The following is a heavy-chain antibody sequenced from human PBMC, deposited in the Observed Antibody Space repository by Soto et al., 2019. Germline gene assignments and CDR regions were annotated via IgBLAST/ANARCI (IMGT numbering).Heavy chain of an antibody. Sequence: MQLVQSGPEVKKPGTSVKVSCKASGFTFTSSAMQWVRQARGQRLEWIGWIVVGSGNTNYAQKFQERVTITRDMSTSTAYMEVSSLRSEDTAVYYCAADLTVGATSYYYYGMDVWGQGTTVTVSS. CDR2: IVVGSGNT. CDR1: GFTFTSSA. J-gene: IGHJ6*02. D-gene: IGHD1-26*01. V-gene: IGHV1-58*02. CDR3: AADLTVGATSYYYYGMDV.